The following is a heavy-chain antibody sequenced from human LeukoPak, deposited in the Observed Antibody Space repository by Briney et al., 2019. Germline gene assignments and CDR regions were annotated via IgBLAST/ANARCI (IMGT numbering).Heavy chain of an antibody. CDR1: GFSFSSFW. CDR2: IKSDGAGT. J-gene: IGHJ4*02. Sequence: PGGSLRLSCAASGFSFSSFWMHWVRQAPGKGLVWVSGIKSDGAGTSYVDSVKGRFTISRDNSKNMVYLQMNSLRAEDTAVYYCAKDDTSGWYDYWGQGTLVTVSS. D-gene: IGHD6-19*01. CDR3: AKDDTSGWYDY. V-gene: IGHV3-74*01.